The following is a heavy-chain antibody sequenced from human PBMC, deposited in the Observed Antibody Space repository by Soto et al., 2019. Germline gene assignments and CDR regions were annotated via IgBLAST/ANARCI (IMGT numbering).Heavy chain of an antibody. D-gene: IGHD3-3*01. CDR3: ARGVTIFGVVIIKGYYYYGMDV. CDR2: INHSGST. V-gene: IGHV4-34*01. CDR1: GGSFSGYY. Sequence: PSGTLSLTCAVYGGSFSGYYWSWIRQPPGKGLEWIGEINHSGSTNYNPSLKSRVTISVDTSKNQFSLKLSSVTAADTAVYYCARGVTIFGVVIIKGYYYYGMDVWGQGTTVTVSS. J-gene: IGHJ6*02.